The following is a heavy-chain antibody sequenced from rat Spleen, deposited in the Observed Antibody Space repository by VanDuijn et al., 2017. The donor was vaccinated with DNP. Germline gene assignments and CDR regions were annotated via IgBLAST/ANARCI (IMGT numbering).Heavy chain of an antibody. CDR1: GFSLTSNS. CDR3: AREDYGYTYFDY. V-gene: IGHV2-30*01. J-gene: IGHJ2*01. CDR2: IWTGGST. D-gene: IGHD1-4*01. Sequence: QVQLKESGPGLVQPSQTLSLTCTVSGFSLTSNSVHWVRQPPGKGLEWVGAIWTGGSTDHNSALKSRLTISRDTSKSQVFLKVNSLQTEDIATYYCAREDYGYTYFDYWGQGVMVTVSS.